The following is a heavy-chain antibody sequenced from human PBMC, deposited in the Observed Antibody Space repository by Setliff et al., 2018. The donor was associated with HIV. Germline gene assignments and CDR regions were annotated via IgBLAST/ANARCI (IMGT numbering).Heavy chain of an antibody. Sequence: SVKVSCKASGDTFSTFAIIWVRQAPGQGLEWMGGIIPKSNTPDYAQIFKGRLTITADESTSTAHMELVGLTSEDTAVYYCARGSPIVWFGEFLYPEIDYWGQGSPVTVSS. CDR1: GDTFSTFA. CDR2: IIPKSNTP. J-gene: IGHJ4*02. D-gene: IGHD3-10*01. CDR3: ARGSPIVWFGEFLYPEIDY. V-gene: IGHV1-69*13.